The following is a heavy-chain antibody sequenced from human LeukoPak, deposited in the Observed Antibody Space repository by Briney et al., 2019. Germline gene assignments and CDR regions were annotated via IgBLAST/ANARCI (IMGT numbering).Heavy chain of an antibody. Sequence: ASVKVSCKASGGTFSSYAISWVRQAPGQGLEWMGGIIPIFGTANYAQKFQGRVTITTDESTSTAYMELSSLRSEDTAVYYCAREVEQQLVLYWFDPWGQGTLVTVSS. CDR3: AREVEQQLVLYWFDP. V-gene: IGHV1-69*05. J-gene: IGHJ5*02. CDR2: IIPIFGTA. D-gene: IGHD6-13*01. CDR1: GGTFSSYA.